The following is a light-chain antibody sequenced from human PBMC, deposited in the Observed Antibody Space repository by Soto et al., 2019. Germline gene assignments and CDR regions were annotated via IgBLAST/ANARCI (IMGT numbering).Light chain of an antibody. J-gene: IGKJ2*01. V-gene: IGKV3-20*01. CDR2: RAS. Sequence: EIVLTQSPGTLSLSPGERATLSCRASQSVVSSYLAWYQQKPGQAPRLLIYRASSRATGIPDRFTGSGSGTDFTLTISRLEPEDFAVYYCHHYCGSYTFGQGTKLEIK. CDR1: QSVVSSY. CDR3: HHYCGSYT.